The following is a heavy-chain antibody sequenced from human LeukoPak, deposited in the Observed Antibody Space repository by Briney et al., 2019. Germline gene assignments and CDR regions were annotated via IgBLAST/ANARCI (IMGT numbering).Heavy chain of an antibody. D-gene: IGHD1-26*01. Sequence: GGSLRPSCAASGFTVSGNFMSWVRQAPGKGLEWVSLIYSDGRTYYADSVTGRFTISRDNSKNTLYLQMNSLRAEDTAVYYCARDAGSFWGLDYWGQGTLVTVSS. CDR1: GFTVSGNF. CDR3: ARDAGSFWGLDY. J-gene: IGHJ4*02. CDR2: IYSDGRT. V-gene: IGHV3-53*01.